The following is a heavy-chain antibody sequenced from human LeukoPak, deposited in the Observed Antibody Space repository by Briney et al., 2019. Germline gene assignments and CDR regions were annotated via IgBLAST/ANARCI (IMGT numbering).Heavy chain of an antibody. J-gene: IGHJ4*02. D-gene: IGHD3-10*01. CDR3: AKTKQGSGYLDY. CDR2: ISGAGGTT. Sequence: GGSLRLSCAASGFTFSSYAMSWVRQAPGKGLEWVSAISGAGGTTYYADSVKGRFTISRDNPKNTVYLQMDSLRAEDTAVYYCAKTKQGSGYLDYWGQGTLVTVSS. CDR1: GFTFSSYA. V-gene: IGHV3-23*01.